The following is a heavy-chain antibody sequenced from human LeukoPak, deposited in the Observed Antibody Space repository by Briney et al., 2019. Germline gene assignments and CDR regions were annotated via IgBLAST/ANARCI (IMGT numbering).Heavy chain of an antibody. Sequence: PGGSLRLSCAASGFTFTSSAMSWVRQAPGKGLEWVSVISGSGHTTYYAHSVKGRFTVSRDNSKDTLYLQMNSLRAEDTAVYYCATHRYSSSWSYDYYYYYYMDVWGKGTTVIISS. CDR3: ATHRYSSSWSYDYYYYYYMDV. V-gene: IGHV3-23*01. J-gene: IGHJ6*03. CDR2: ISGSGHTT. CDR1: GFTFTSSA. D-gene: IGHD6-13*01.